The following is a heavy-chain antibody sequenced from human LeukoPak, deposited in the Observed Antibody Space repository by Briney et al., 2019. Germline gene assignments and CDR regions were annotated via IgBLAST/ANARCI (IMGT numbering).Heavy chain of an antibody. CDR1: GFTFSSYG. CDR2: IRYDGSNK. Sequence: GGSLRLSCAASGFTFSSYGMHWVRQAPGKGLEWVAFIRYDGSNKYYADSVKGRFTISRDNSKNALYLQMNSLRAEDTAVYYCARWGGFGFDSWGQGTLVTVSS. CDR3: ARWGGFGFDS. V-gene: IGHV3-30*02. D-gene: IGHD3-16*01. J-gene: IGHJ4*02.